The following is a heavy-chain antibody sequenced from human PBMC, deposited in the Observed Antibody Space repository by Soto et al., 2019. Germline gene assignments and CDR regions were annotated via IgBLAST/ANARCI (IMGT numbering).Heavy chain of an antibody. J-gene: IGHJ6*03. Sequence: AXVKVSCKASGYTFTGYYMHWGRQAPGQGLEWMGWINPNSGGTNYAQKFQGWVTMTRDTSISTAYMELSRLRSDDTAVYYCARDGSGYDSSYYYMDVWGKGTTVTVSS. V-gene: IGHV1-2*04. CDR2: INPNSGGT. CDR3: ARDGSGYDSSYYYMDV. D-gene: IGHD5-12*01. CDR1: GYTFTGYY.